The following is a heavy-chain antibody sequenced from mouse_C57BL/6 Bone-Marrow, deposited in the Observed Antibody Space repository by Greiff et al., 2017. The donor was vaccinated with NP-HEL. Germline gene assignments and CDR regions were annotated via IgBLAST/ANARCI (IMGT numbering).Heavy chain of an antibody. CDR2: ISDGGSYA. V-gene: IGHV5-4*03. CDR1: GFTFSSYA. CDR3: ARVGYDYDGTPYFDY. D-gene: IGHD2-4*01. J-gene: IGHJ2*01. Sequence: EVKLVESGGGLVKPGGSLKLSCAASGFTFSSYAMSWVRQTPEKRLEWVATISDGGSYAYSPDNVTGRFTISRDNAKNNLYLQMSHLKSEDTAMYYCARVGYDYDGTPYFDYWGQGTTLTVSS.